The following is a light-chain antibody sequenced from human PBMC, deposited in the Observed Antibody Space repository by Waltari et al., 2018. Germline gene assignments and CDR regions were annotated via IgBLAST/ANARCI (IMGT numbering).Light chain of an antibody. CDR3: QQTYSTSWT. Sequence: DIQMTQSPSSLSASIGDRVTITCRSSQSFSGYLNWYQQKPGKAPKVLIYAASSLQSGVPPRFSGSGSGTVFTLTINGLQPEDFATYYCQQTYSTSWTFGQGTTVEVK. J-gene: IGKJ1*01. V-gene: IGKV1-39*01. CDR1: QSFSGY. CDR2: AAS.